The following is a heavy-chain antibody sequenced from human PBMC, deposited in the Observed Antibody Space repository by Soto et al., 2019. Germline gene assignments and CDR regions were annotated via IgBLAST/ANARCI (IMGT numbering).Heavy chain of an antibody. CDR2: INHSGST. CDR1: GGSFSGYY. V-gene: IGHV4-34*09. J-gene: IGHJ5*02. D-gene: IGHD3-10*01. CDR3: ARDGAYGSGSYYNWFDP. Sequence: PSETLSLTCAVYGGSFSGYYWSWIRQPPGKGLEWIGEINHSGSTYYNPSLKSRVTISVDTSKNQFSLKLSSVTAADTAVYYCARDGAYGSGSYYNWFDPWGQGTLVTVSS.